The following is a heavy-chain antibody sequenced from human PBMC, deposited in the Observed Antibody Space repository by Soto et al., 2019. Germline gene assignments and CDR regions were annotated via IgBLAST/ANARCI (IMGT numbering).Heavy chain of an antibody. CDR1: GFTFSVYW. J-gene: IGHJ6*02. CDR3: AMPGYSNYGPGVDV. V-gene: IGHV3-74*01. CDR2: IDSDGSTT. D-gene: IGHD4-4*01. Sequence: EVQLVESGGGLVQPGGSLRLSCAASGFTFSVYWMHWVRQAPGKGLVWVSRIDSDGSTTSYADSVKGRFTISRDNAKSTLYLQMNSLRAEDTAVYCCAMPGYSNYGPGVDVWGQGTTVTVSS.